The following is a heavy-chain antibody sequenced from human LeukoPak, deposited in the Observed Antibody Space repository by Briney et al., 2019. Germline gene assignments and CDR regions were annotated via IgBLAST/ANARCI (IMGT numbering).Heavy chain of an antibody. CDR1: GYIFSTNW. J-gene: IGHJ6*02. V-gene: IGHV5-51*01. Sequence: GESLKISCKGSGYIFSTNWIGWVRQMPGKGLEWMGIIYPSDSDTRYNPSFQGQVITSADKSISTAYLQWSSLKASDTAMYYCARGGRSSYGMDVWGQGTTVTVSS. CDR2: IYPSDSDT. CDR3: ARGGRSSYGMDV. D-gene: IGHD1-26*01.